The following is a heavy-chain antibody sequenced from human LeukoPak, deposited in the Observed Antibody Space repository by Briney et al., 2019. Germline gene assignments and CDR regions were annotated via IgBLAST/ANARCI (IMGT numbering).Heavy chain of an antibody. V-gene: IGHV3-48*02. CDR3: ARTYSSGWLLDY. CDR1: GFTFSSYS. J-gene: IGHJ4*02. CDR2: ISSSSSTI. Sequence: GGSLRLSCAASGFTFSSYSMNWVRQAPGKGLEWDSYISSSSSTIYYADSVEGRFTISRDHAKNSLYLQMNSLRDEDTAVYYCARTYSSGWLLDYWGQGTLVTVSS. D-gene: IGHD6-19*01.